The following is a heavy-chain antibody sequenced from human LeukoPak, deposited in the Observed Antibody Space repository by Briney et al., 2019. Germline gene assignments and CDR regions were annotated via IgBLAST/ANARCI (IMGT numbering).Heavy chain of an antibody. CDR3: ARDESGDFDP. CDR1: GGSISSGGYY. J-gene: IGHJ5*02. D-gene: IGHD3-10*01. V-gene: IGHV4-30-2*01. CDR2: IYHSGST. Sequence: SETLSLTCTVSGGSISSGGYYWSWIRQPPGKGLEWIGYIYHSGSTYYNPSLKSRVTISVDRSKNQFSLKLSSVTAADTAVYYCARDESGDFDPWGQGTLVTVSS.